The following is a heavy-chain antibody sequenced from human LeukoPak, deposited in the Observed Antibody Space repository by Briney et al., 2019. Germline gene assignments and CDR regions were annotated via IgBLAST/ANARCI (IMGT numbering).Heavy chain of an antibody. V-gene: IGHV3-9*01. CDR3: AKDINGGLWDRENWFDP. CDR2: ISWNSGSI. J-gene: IGHJ5*02. Sequence: PGGSLRLSCAASGFTFDDYAMHWVRQAPGKGLEWVSGISWNSGSIGYADSVKGRFTISRDNAKNSLYLQMNSLRAEDTALYYCAKDINGGLWDRENWFDPWGQGTLVTVSS. CDR1: GFTFDDYA. D-gene: IGHD1-26*01.